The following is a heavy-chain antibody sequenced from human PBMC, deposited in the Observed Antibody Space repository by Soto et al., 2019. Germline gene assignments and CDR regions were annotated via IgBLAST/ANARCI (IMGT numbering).Heavy chain of an antibody. CDR1: GYTLTELS. CDR3: ATSFIPAARQKGAFDY. Sequence: ASVKVSCKVSGYTLTELSMHWVRQAPGKGLEWMGGFDTEDGETIYAQKFQGRVTMTEDTSTDTAYMELSSLRSEDTAVYYCATSFIPAARQKGAFDYWGQGTLVTVSS. J-gene: IGHJ4*02. CDR2: FDTEDGET. D-gene: IGHD2-2*01. V-gene: IGHV1-24*01.